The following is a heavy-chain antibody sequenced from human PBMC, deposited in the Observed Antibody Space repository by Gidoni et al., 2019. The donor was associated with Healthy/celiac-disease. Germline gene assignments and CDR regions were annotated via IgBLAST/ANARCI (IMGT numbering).Heavy chain of an antibody. V-gene: IGHV4-59*08. Sequence: LQESGPGLVNPSETLSLTCTVSGGSISGHYWSWLRQSPGKGLEWIGCILYSGNTNYNPSLKSRVTISVDTSKNQLSLKLSSVTAADTAVYYCARPVNRYNWFDPWGQGTLVTVSS. CDR2: ILYSGNT. CDR1: GGSISGHY. CDR3: ARPVNRYNWFDP. J-gene: IGHJ5*02.